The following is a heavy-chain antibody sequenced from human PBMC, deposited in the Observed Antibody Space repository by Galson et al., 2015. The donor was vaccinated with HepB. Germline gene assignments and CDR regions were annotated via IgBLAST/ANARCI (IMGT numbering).Heavy chain of an antibody. J-gene: IGHJ2*01. CDR1: GFTFSSYW. D-gene: IGHD3-3*01. CDR3: ARDYDPGARPLWYFDL. V-gene: IGHV3-7*01. CDR2: INQDGTEK. Sequence: SLRLSCAASGFTFSSYWMNWVRQTPGKGLEWVANINQDGTEKYYVDSVKGRFTISRDNAKNSLYVQMNSLRAEDTAIYYCARDYDPGARPLWYFDLWGRGTLVTVSS.